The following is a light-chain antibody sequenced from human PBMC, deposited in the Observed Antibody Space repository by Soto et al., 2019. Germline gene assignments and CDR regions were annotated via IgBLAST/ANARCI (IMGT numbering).Light chain of an antibody. Sequence: EIVLTQSPGTLSLSPGERATLSCRASQSVSNSYLAWYQQKPGQAPRLLIYVASSRATGIPDRFSGSGSGTDFTLTINRLEPEGSAVYYCQQYGSSPRTFGGGTKVEIK. V-gene: IGKV3-20*01. CDR3: QQYGSSPRT. CDR2: VAS. CDR1: QSVSNSY. J-gene: IGKJ4*01.